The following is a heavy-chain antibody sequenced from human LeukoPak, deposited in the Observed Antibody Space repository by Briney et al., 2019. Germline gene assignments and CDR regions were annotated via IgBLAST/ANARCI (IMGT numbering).Heavy chain of an antibody. V-gene: IGHV3-7*04. CDR1: GFSFTNFW. Sequence: PGGSLRLSCAVSGFSFTNFWMSWVRQAPGRGLEWVANIHPEGNEKYHVESVKGRFTISRDNTKNLLFLQMNGLRGEDTAVYYCARGDAFSGDHWGQGTLVTVS. J-gene: IGHJ4*02. CDR2: IHPEGNEK. CDR3: ARGDAFSGDH.